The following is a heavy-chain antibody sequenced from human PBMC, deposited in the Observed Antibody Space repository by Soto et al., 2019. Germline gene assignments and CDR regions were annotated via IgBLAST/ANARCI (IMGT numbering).Heavy chain of an antibody. V-gene: IGHV4-59*01. CDR1: GGSISSYY. Sequence: SETLSLTYTVSGGSISSYYWSWIRQPPGKGLEWIGYIYYSGSTNYNPSLKSRVTISVDTSKNQFSLKLSSVTAADTAVYYCARRGYYDSSGYYYYYGMDVWGQGTTVTVSS. D-gene: IGHD3-22*01. CDR3: ARRGYYDSSGYYYYYGMDV. J-gene: IGHJ6*02. CDR2: IYYSGST.